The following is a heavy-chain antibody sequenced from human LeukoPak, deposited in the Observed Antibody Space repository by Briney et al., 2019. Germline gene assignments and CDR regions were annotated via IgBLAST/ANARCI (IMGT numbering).Heavy chain of an antibody. CDR3: ARDRTDYSNLYYGMDV. Sequence: GASVKVSCKASGYTFTDYYMHWVRQAPGQGLEWMGRIIPIFGIANYAQKFQGRVTITADKSTSTAYMELSSLRSEDTAVYYCARDRTDYSNLYYGMDVWGQGTTVTVSS. V-gene: IGHV1-69*04. CDR2: IIPIFGIA. J-gene: IGHJ6*02. CDR1: GYTFTDYY. D-gene: IGHD4-11*01.